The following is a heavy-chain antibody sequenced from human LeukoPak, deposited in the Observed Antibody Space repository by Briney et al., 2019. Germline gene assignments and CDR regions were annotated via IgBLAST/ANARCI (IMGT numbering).Heavy chain of an antibody. V-gene: IGHV4-59*01. CDR1: GGSINKYY. J-gene: IGHJ4*02. CDR3: ARETSLAGFASGLGFNY. Sequence: PSETLSLTCTVSGGSINKYYWSWIRQSPGKGLEWLGYVHDSAGTIYNPSLKSRVTISVGTSKNQFSLMLTSVTAADTATYYCARETSLAGFASGLGFNYWGQGILVTVSS. D-gene: IGHD6-19*01. CDR2: VHDSAGT.